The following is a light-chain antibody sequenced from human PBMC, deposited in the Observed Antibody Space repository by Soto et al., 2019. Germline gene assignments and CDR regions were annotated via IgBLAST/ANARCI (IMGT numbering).Light chain of an antibody. CDR2: GAT. CDR3: QQYNDGPPWT. J-gene: IGKJ1*01. Sequence: EIVMTQSPATLSVSPGERATLSRRTSHSVSSNLALYQQRPGRAPRLLIYGATTWATGIPARFSGSGSGTEFTLTISSLQSEDLAVYSCQQYNDGPPWTFGQGTQVEIK. V-gene: IGKV3-15*01. CDR1: HSVSSN.